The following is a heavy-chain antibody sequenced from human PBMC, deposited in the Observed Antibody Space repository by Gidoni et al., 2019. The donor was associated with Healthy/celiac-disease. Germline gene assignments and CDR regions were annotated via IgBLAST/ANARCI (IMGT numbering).Heavy chain of an antibody. CDR3: ARDGFDSSGYVGVDY. V-gene: IGHV3-7*01. CDR2: IKKDGSEK. J-gene: IGHJ4*02. CDR1: GFNFSSYW. D-gene: IGHD3-22*01. Sequence: EVQMVASGGGLFHPGGSLRLSYAASGFNFSSYWMSWVRQAPGKGLEWVDNIKKDGSEKYYVDSVKGRFTISRDNVKNALYLQMNSLRAEDTAVYYCARDGFDSSGYVGVDYWGQGTLVTVSS.